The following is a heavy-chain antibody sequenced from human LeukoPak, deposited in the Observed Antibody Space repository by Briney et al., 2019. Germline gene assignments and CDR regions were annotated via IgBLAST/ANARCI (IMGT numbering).Heavy chain of an antibody. CDR3: TKDGNGNYAFDI. Sequence: GGSLRLSCAASGFTFDDYAMHWVRQAPGKGLEWVSGITWNSGSIGYADSVKGRFTISRDNAKNSLYLQMNSLRAEDTALYYCTKDGNGNYAFDIWGRGTMVTVS. J-gene: IGHJ3*02. CDR1: GFTFDDYA. D-gene: IGHD1-1*01. CDR2: ITWNSGSI. V-gene: IGHV3-9*01.